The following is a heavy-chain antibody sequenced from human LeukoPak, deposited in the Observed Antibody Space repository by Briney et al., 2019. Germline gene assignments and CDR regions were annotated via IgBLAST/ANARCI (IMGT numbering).Heavy chain of an antibody. CDR2: INSDGSET. CDR3: AKEVYYFDTSGLYSFAFDI. Sequence: GGSLRLSCAASGFTFSSNWMHWARQGPGKGLVWVSRINSDGSETSHADSVKGRFTISRDNSKNTLYLQMNSLRVEDTAVYYCAKEVYYFDTSGLYSFAFDIWGQGTMVTVPS. D-gene: IGHD3-22*01. CDR1: GFTFSSNW. V-gene: IGHV3-74*01. J-gene: IGHJ3*02.